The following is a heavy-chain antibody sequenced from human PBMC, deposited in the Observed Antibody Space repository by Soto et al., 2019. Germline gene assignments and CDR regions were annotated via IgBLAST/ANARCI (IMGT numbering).Heavy chain of an antibody. Sequence: SETLSLTCTVSGGSISSYYWSWIQQPPGKGLEWIGYIYYSGSTNYNPSLKSRVTISVDTSKNQFSLKLSSVTAADTAVYYCARAPTVTAVDYWGQGTLVTVSS. CDR1: GGSISSYY. V-gene: IGHV4-59*08. J-gene: IGHJ4*02. CDR2: IYYSGST. D-gene: IGHD4-4*01. CDR3: ARAPTVTAVDY.